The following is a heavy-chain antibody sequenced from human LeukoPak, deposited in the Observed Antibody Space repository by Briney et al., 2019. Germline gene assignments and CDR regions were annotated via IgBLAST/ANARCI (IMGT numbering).Heavy chain of an antibody. V-gene: IGHV4-39*01. D-gene: IGHD2-15*01. CDR1: GASISGSTYY. Sequence: TSETLSLTCTVSGASISGSTYYWAWIRQPPGKGLEWIASIFYSGTTYYIPSLKSRVTISVDTSNNQFSLRLNSVTAADTAQYYCARILNSGAGCYRYWGQGTLVTVSS. CDR2: IFYSGTT. J-gene: IGHJ4*02. CDR3: ARILNSGAGCYRY.